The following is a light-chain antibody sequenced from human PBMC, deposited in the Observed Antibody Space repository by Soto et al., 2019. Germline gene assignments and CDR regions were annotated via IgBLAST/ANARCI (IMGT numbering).Light chain of an antibody. CDR2: GAS. CDR1: QSVSSSY. CDR3: HQYGIAPYT. V-gene: IGKV3-20*01. Sequence: EIVLTQSPGTLSLSPGERATLSCRASQSVSSSYLAWYQQKPGQAPRLLIYGASSRATGIPDRFSGSGSGTDFTLTISRLEPEDFGVYYCHQYGIAPYTFGQGTKLEIK. J-gene: IGKJ2*01.